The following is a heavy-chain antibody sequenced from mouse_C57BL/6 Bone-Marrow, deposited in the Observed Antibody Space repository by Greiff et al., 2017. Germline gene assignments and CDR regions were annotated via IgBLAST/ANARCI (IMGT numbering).Heavy chain of an antibody. CDR3: ARSGYYGSSLFAY. J-gene: IGHJ3*01. CDR1: GYTFTGYW. Sequence: QVQLQQSGAELMTPGASVTLSCKASGYTFTGYWIEWVKQRPGHGLEWIGEILPGSGSTNYNEKFKGKATFTADTSSNTAYMQLSSLTTEDSAIYYGARSGYYGSSLFAYWGQGTLVTVSA. CDR2: ILPGSGST. D-gene: IGHD1-1*01. V-gene: IGHV1-9*01.